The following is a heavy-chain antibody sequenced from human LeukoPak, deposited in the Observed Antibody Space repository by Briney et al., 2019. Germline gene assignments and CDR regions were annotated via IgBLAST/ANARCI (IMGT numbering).Heavy chain of an antibody. CDR3: GRGHRYSRD. V-gene: IGHV4-4*09. CDR1: GDSVSSGY. Sequence: SETLSLICNVSGDSVSSGYWTWIRQSPAKGLEWIGFIYDNGVTDYNPSLKSRLIISLDTSKNQFSLNLRSVSAADSAVYCAGRGHRYSRDWGQGILVTVSS. J-gene: IGHJ1*01. CDR2: IYDNGVT. D-gene: IGHD2-15*01.